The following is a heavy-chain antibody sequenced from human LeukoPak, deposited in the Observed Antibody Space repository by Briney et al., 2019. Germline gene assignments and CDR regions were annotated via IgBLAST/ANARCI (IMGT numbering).Heavy chain of an antibody. V-gene: IGHV1-2*02. CDR1: GYTFTGYY. J-gene: IGHJ4*02. Sequence: ASVKVSCKASGYTFTGYYMHWVRQAPGQGLEWMGWINPNSGGTNYAQKFQGRVTMTRDTSISTAYMELSRLRSDDTAVYYCARGTLCGDTGFDYWGQGTLVTVSS. D-gene: IGHD4-17*01. CDR3: ARGTLCGDTGFDY. CDR2: INPNSGGT.